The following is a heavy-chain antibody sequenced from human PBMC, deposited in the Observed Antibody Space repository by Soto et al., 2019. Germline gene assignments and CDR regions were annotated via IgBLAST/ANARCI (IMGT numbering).Heavy chain of an antibody. CDR3: ARNYHDTSGYRPFDH. CDR1: GCSLSTSGMR. CDR2: IDWDDEK. V-gene: IGHV2-70*04. Sequence: SGPTLVNPTQTLTLTCTFSGCSLSTSGMRVSWIRQPPGKALEWLARIDWDDEKFYSTSLKTRLTISKDTSKNQVVPTMNNMDPVDTATYYCARNYHDTSGYRPFDHWGQGTLVTVSS. D-gene: IGHD3-22*01. J-gene: IGHJ4*02.